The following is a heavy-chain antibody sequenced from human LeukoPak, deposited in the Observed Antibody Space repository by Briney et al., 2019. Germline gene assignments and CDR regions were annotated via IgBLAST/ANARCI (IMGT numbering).Heavy chain of an antibody. CDR1: GYTFTVYY. V-gene: IGHV1-2*02. D-gene: IGHD3-10*01. CDR3: ARDTMVRGENAFDI. J-gene: IGHJ3*02. Sequence: ASVKVSCTASGYTFTVYYMHWVRQAPGQGLEWMGWINPNSGGTNYAQKFQGRVTMTRDTSISTAYMELSRLRSDDTAVYYCARDTMVRGENAFDIWGQGTMVTVSS. CDR2: INPNSGGT.